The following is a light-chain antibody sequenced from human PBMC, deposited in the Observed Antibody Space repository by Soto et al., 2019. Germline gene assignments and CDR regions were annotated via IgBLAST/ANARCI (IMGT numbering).Light chain of an antibody. J-gene: IGLJ1*01. CDR2: DVS. Sequence: QSALTQPRSVSGSPGQSVTISCTGTSSDVGASNYVSWYQHHPGKAPKFMIYDVSKRPSGVPDRFSGSKSGNTASLTISGLQAADEADYYCCAYAGSYTGVFGTGTKLKVL. V-gene: IGLV2-11*01. CDR1: SSDVGASNY. CDR3: CAYAGSYTGV.